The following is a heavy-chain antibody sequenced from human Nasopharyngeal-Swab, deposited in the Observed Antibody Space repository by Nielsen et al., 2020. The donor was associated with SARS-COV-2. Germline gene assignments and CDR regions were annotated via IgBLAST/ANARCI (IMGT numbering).Heavy chain of an antibody. D-gene: IGHD5-12*01. CDR2: IKQDGSEK. V-gene: IGHV3-7*01. CDR3: ARAGGEVATIFDY. J-gene: IGHJ4*02. Sequence: GESLKISCAASGFTFSSYGMHWVRQAPGKGLEWVANIKQDGSEKYYVDSVKGRFTISRDNAKNSLYLQMNSLRAEDTAVYYCARAGGEVATIFDYWGQGTLVTVSS. CDR1: GFTFSSYG.